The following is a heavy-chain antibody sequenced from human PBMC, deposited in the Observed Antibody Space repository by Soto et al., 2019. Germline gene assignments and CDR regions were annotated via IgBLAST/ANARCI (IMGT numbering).Heavy chain of an antibody. CDR1: GFTFSSYA. D-gene: IGHD4-17*01. CDR3: ARGDDYGDESFDY. V-gene: IGHV3-30-3*01. CDR2: ISYDGSNK. Sequence: QVQLVESGGGVVQPGRSLRLSCAASGFTFSSYAMHWVRQAPGKGLEWVAVISYDGSNKYYADSVKGRFTISRDNSKNPLYLHMNSLGAEDTAGYYCARGDDYGDESFDYWGQGTLVTVSS. J-gene: IGHJ4*02.